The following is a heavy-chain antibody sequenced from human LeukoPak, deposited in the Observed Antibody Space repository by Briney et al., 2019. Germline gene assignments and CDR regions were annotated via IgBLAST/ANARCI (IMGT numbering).Heavy chain of an antibody. D-gene: IGHD1-26*01. CDR2: ISGSGGST. J-gene: IGHJ4*02. V-gene: IGHV3-23*01. Sequence: AGGYLRLSCAASGFTFRSYGMSWVRQAPGKGLEWVSAISGSGGSTYYADSVRGRFTISRGNSKNTLHLQLNRLYCTIRVGASWDLWPYYFDYWGQGTLVTVSS. CDR3: DLWPYYFDY. CDR1: GFTFRSYG.